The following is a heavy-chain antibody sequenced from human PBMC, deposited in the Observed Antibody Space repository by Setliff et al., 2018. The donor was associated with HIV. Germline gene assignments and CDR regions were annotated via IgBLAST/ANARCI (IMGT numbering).Heavy chain of an antibody. J-gene: IGHJ4*02. Sequence: PGESLKISCSGSGYSFTNYWITWVRQKPGKGLEWMGKIDPSDSYIIFSPSFQGRVIGSVDKSLRTVYLQWSSLRASDTAIYYCARGGVTTREEVPDYWGQGTPVTVSS. D-gene: IGHD4-17*01. CDR2: IDPSDSYI. CDR3: ARGGVTTREEVPDY. V-gene: IGHV5-10-1*01. CDR1: GYSFTNYW.